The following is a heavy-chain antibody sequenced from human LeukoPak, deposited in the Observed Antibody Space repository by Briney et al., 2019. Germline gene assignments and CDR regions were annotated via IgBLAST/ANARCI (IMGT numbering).Heavy chain of an antibody. CDR1: GGSINSGSSY. D-gene: IGHD6-13*01. CDR2: IYTSGTT. CDR3: ARETAAGPNDAFDI. V-gene: IGHV4-61*09. Sequence: SQTLSLTCTVSGGSINSGSSYWNWIRQSAGKGLEWIGHIYTSGTTNCNPSLKSRVTISVDRSKNQFSLKLSSVTAADTAVYYCARETAAGPNDAFDIWGQGTMVTVSS. J-gene: IGHJ3*02.